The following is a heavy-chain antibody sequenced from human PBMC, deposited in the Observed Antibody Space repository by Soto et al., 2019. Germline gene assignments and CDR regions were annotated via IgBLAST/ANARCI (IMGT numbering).Heavy chain of an antibody. CDR1: GGTFSSYT. V-gene: IGHV1-69*02. CDR3: ARVTPANCTNGVCPPDY. J-gene: IGHJ4*02. D-gene: IGHD2-8*01. CDR2: IIPILGIA. Sequence: ASVKVSCKASGGTFSSYTISWVRQAPGQGLEWMGRIIPILGIANYAQKFQGRVTITADKSTSTAYMELSSLRSEDTAVYYCARVTPANCTNGVCPPDYWGQGTLVTVSS.